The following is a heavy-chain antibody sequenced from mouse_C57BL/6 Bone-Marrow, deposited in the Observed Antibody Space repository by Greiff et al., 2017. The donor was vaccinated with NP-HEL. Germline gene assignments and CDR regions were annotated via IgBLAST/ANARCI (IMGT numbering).Heavy chain of an antibody. CDR2: IYPRSGNT. CDR1: GYTFTSYG. Sequence: VKLMESGAELARPGASVKLSCKASGYTFTSYGISWVKQRTGQGLEWIGEIYPRSGNTYYNEKFKGKATLTADKSSSTAYMELRSLTSEDSAVYFCARPLWLHYAMDYWGQGTSVTVSS. CDR3: ARPLWLHYAMDY. D-gene: IGHD2-2*01. V-gene: IGHV1-81*01. J-gene: IGHJ4*01.